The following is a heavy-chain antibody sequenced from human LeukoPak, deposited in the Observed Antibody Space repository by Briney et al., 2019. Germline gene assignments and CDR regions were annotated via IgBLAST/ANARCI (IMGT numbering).Heavy chain of an antibody. V-gene: IGHV4-4*07. CDR1: GGSISSYY. J-gene: IGHJ4*02. D-gene: IGHD6-6*01. CDR2: IYTSGST. CDR3: ARGYSTSSKGDFDY. Sequence: SETLPLTCTVSGGSISSYYWSWIRQPAGKGLEWIGRIYTSGSTNYNPSLKSRVTMSVDTSKNQFSLKLSSVTAADTAVYYCARGYSTSSKGDFDYWGQGTLVTVSS.